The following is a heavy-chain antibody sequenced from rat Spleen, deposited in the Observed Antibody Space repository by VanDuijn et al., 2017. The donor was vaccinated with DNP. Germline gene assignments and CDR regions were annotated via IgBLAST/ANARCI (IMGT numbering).Heavy chain of an antibody. D-gene: IGHD1-11*01. CDR1: GFTFSSYW. Sequence: EVQLVESGGDLVQPGRSLKLSCVASGFTFSSYWMYWIRQAPGKGLEWVASINTDGGSTYYPDSVKGRFTVSRDNTKSSLYLQMDSLRSEDTATYYCARPNYGGYEGWFAYWGQGTLVTVSS. J-gene: IGHJ3*01. V-gene: IGHV5-58*01. CDR2: INTDGGST. CDR3: ARPNYGGYEGWFAY.